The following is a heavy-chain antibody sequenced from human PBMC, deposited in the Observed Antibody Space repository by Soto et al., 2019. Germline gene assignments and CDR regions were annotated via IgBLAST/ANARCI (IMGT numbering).Heavy chain of an antibody. CDR2: ISAYNDDR. CDR1: GYTFTSYG. V-gene: IGHV1-18*01. D-gene: IGHD3-16*01. CDR3: ARLGGSPDY. J-gene: IGHJ4*02. Sequence: QVQLLQSGAEVKKPGASVKVSCKASGYTFTSYGVSWVRQAPGQGLEWMGWISAYNDDRDYAQRLQGIVSMTTDTSTSTDYMELRSLRSDDTAVYYCARLGGSPDYWGQGTLVTVSS.